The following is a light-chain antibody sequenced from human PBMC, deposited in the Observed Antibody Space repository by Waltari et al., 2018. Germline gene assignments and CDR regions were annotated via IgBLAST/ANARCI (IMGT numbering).Light chain of an antibody. CDR3: QQYNNWPLT. J-gene: IGKJ1*01. CDR2: WAS. V-gene: IGKV4-1*01. CDR1: QTILYSPTNRNY. Sequence: DFVMTQSPDSLAVSLGERATINCKSSQTILYSPTNRNYLAWYQQRPGQPPKLLIYWASVRASGVPDRFSGSGSGTDFTLTISSLQSGDSAVYYCQQYNNWPLTFGQGTKVEIK.